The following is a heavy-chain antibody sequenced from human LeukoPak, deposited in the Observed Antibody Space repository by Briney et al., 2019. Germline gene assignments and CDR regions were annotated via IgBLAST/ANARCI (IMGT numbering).Heavy chain of an antibody. CDR3: ARDSGDSSGYYKPEYFQH. D-gene: IGHD3-22*01. J-gene: IGHJ1*01. CDR1: GFTFSSYS. V-gene: IGHV3-21*01. CDR2: ISSSSSYI. Sequence: GRSLRLSCAASGFTFSSYSMNWVRQAPGKGLEWVSSISSSSSYIYYADSVKGRFTTSRDNAKNSLYLQMNSLRAEDTAVYYCARDSGDSSGYYKPEYFQHWGQGTLVTVSS.